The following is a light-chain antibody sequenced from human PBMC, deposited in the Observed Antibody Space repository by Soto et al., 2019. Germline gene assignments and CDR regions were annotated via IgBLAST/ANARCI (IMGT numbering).Light chain of an antibody. CDR1: SSDVGGYNY. CDR3: SSYSTTTLEV. CDR2: EVS. J-gene: IGLJ1*01. Sequence: QSALTQPASVSGSPGQSITISCTGTSSDVGGYNYVSWYQQHPGKVPKLMIYEVSYRPSGVSNRFSASKSGNTASLTISGLQAEDEADYYCSSYSTTTLEVFGTGTKVTVL. V-gene: IGLV2-14*01.